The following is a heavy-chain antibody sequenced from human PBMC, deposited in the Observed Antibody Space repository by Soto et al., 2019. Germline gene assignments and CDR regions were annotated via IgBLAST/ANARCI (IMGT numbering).Heavy chain of an antibody. CDR2: ISTYKGNT. CDR1: GYTFTSYG. CDR3: ATRSPAFDY. J-gene: IGHJ4*02. Sequence: QVQLVQSGPEVKKPGASVKVSCKTSGYTFTSYGISWVRQAPGQVLEWMGWISTYKGNTNYAQKSQGRVTMTTDTPTSTAYMELRSLRSDDTAVYYCATRSPAFDYWGQGTLVTVSS. V-gene: IGHV1-18*01.